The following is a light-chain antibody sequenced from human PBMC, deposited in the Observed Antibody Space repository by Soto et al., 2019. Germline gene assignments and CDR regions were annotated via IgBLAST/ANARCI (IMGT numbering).Light chain of an antibody. CDR2: DAS. Sequence: EIVLTHSPATLSLSPGERATLSCGASKSLTTNYLAWYQHRPGLAPRVLLNDASTRATGIPDRFSGSGSGTDFTLTISRLEPEDSAVYYCQQYGSSPPPALSFGGGTTVEIK. V-gene: IGKV3D-20*01. CDR1: KSLTTNY. J-gene: IGKJ4*01. CDR3: QQYGSSPPPALS.